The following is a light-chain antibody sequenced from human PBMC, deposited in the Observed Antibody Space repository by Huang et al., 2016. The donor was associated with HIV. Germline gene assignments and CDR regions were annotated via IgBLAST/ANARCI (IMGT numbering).Light chain of an antibody. CDR3: MQSLQTPRA. Sequence: DIVMTQSPLFLSVSPGELASISCTSSQSLLHSRTFHYFDWYLQKPGQSPQLSIYLASKQASGVPVRFSGSGSGTNFTLRISAVEPEDAATYYCMQSLQTPRAFGQGTRVEVK. J-gene: IGKJ1*01. CDR2: LAS. CDR1: QSLLHSRTFHY. V-gene: IGKV2-28*01.